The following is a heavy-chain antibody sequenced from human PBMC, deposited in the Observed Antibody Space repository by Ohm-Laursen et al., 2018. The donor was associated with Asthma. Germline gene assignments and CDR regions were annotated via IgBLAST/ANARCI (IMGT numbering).Heavy chain of an antibody. J-gene: IGHJ6*02. V-gene: IGHV3-9*01. CDR1: GFTFDDYA. CDR2: ISWNSGSI. Sequence: SLRLSCTASGFTFDDYAMHWVRQAPGKGLEWVSGISWNSGSIGYEDSVKGRFTISRDNAKNSLYLRMNSLRVEDTAVYYCAREWGGMDVWGPGATVTVSS. D-gene: IGHD1-26*01. CDR3: AREWGGMDV.